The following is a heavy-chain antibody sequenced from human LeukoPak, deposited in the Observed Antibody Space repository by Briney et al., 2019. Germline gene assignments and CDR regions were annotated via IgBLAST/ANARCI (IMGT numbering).Heavy chain of an antibody. Sequence: GRSLRLSCAASGFTFSSYGMHWVRQAPGKGLEWVAVISYDGSNKYYADSVKGRFTISRDNSKNTLYLQMNSLRAEDTAVYYCAKERRYCSSTSCYSAFDIWGQGTMVTVSS. CDR1: GFTFSSYG. V-gene: IGHV3-30*18. CDR3: AKERRYCSSTSCYSAFDI. CDR2: ISYDGSNK. J-gene: IGHJ3*02. D-gene: IGHD2-2*02.